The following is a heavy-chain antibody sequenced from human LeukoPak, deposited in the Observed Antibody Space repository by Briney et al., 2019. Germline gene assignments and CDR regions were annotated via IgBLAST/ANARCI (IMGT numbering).Heavy chain of an antibody. CDR1: GYTFTSYG. CDR2: ISAYNGNT. D-gene: IGHD2-15*01. J-gene: IGHJ4*02. CDR3: ASRGAICSGGSCYFDY. Sequence: ASVKVSCKASGYTFTSYGISWVRQAPGQGLEWMGWISAYNGNTNYAQKFQGRVAITADESTSTAYMELSSLRSEDTAVYYCASRGAICSGGSCYFDYWGQGTLVTVSS. V-gene: IGHV1-18*01.